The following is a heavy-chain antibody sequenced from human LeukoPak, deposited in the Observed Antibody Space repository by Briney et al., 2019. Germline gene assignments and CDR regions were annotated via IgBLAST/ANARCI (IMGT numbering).Heavy chain of an antibody. Sequence: GGSLRLSCSASGFTFSSYAMHWVRQAPGKGLEYVSAISSNGGSTYYGDSVKGRFTISRDNSKNTLYLQLNSLRAEDAAVFYCARELQWLGKCYFDYWGQGTLVTVSS. D-gene: IGHD3-10*01. V-gene: IGHV3-64*04. CDR1: GFTFSSYA. CDR3: ARELQWLGKCYFDY. J-gene: IGHJ4*02. CDR2: ISSNGGST.